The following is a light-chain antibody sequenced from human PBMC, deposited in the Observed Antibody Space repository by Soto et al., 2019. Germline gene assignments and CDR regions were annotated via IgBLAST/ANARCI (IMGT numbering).Light chain of an antibody. CDR1: QDISTY. CDR2: PAS. V-gene: IGKV1-9*01. J-gene: IGKJ2*01. Sequence: DIHLTQSPSFLSASVGDRVTVTCRASQDISTYLAWFQQKPGKAPQLLVYPASTLQGGVPSRFSGRGSGTEFSLTISSLXXEDFATYYCQQLRTYPYTFGQGTKLDIK. CDR3: QQLRTYPYT.